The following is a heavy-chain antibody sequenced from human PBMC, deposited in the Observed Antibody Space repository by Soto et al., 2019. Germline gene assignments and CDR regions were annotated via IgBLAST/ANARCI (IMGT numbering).Heavy chain of an antibody. CDR3: AREVDYYDSSGLDY. CDR2: IYYSGST. J-gene: IGHJ4*02. V-gene: IGHV4-61*01. Sequence: PSETLSLTCTVSGGSVSSGSYYWSWIRQPPGKGLEWIGYIYYSGSTNYNPSLKSRVTISVDTSKNQFSLKLSSVTAADTAVYYCAREVDYYDSSGLDYWGQGTLVTVSS. D-gene: IGHD3-22*01. CDR1: GGSVSSGSYY.